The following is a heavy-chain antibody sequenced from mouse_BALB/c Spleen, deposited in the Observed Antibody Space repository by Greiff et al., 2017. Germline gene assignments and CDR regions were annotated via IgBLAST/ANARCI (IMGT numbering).Heavy chain of an antibody. Sequence: VQLQESGAELVRPGASVTLSCKASGYTFTVYEMHWVKQTPVHGLEWIGAIDPETGGTAYNQKFKGKATLTADKSSSTAYMELRSLTSEDSAVYYCTRFYYGSSYYAMDYWGQGTSVTVSS. CDR2: IDPETGGT. D-gene: IGHD1-1*01. J-gene: IGHJ4*01. CDR1: GYTFTVYE. CDR3: TRFYYGSSYYAMDY. V-gene: IGHV1-15*01.